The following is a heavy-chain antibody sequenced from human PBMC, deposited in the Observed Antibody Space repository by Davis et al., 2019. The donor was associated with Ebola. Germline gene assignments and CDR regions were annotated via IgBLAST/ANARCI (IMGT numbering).Heavy chain of an antibody. CDR3: ARLRRTITAMDDAFDI. D-gene: IGHD2-2*01. J-gene: IGHJ3*02. CDR2: IFTGDSDT. V-gene: IGHV5-51*03. CDR1: GTSLTSHW. Sequence: PGESLTISCKDSGTSLTSHWIGWVRQMPGKGLEWMGIIFTGDSDTRYRPSFRGQVTISADKSIKTAFLQWSSLKASETAMYDCARLRRTITAMDDAFDIWGQGTMVTVSS.